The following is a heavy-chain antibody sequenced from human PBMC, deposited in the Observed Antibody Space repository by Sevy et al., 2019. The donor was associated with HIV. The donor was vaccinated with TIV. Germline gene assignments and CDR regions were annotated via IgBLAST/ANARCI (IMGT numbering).Heavy chain of an antibody. J-gene: IGHJ6*03. V-gene: IGHV3-48*02. CDR3: ARDSAPIVVVVAATELYMDV. CDR1: EFTFSSYS. Sequence: GGSLRLSCAASEFTFSSYSKNWVRQAPGKGLEWVSYISSSSSTIYYADSVKGRFTISRDNAKNSLYLQMNSLRDEDTAVYYCARDSAPIVVVVAATELYMDVWGKGTTVTVSS. CDR2: ISSSSSTI. D-gene: IGHD2-15*01.